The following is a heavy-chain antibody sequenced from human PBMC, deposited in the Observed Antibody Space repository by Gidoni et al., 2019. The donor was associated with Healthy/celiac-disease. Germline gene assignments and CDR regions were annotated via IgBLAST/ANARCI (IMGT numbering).Heavy chain of an antibody. Sequence: QVTLQQWGAVLLQPSEALSLTCAVYGGSFRGYYWSWIRQPPGKVLECIGEINHSGSTNYNPSLKSRVTISVDTSKNQFSLKLSSVTAADSAVYYCARGTANCSSTSCYTNQPYYYYGMDVWGQGTTVTFSS. CDR3: ARGTANCSSTSCYTNQPYYYYGMDV. CDR1: GGSFRGYY. CDR2: INHSGST. D-gene: IGHD2-2*02. V-gene: IGHV4-34*01. J-gene: IGHJ6*02.